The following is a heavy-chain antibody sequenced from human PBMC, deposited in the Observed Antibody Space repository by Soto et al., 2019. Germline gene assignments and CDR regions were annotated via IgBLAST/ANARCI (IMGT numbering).Heavy chain of an antibody. D-gene: IGHD3-9*01. Sequence: PRGSLGLSGSASGFTISSYETHWVRQAPGKGLEWVSYISSSGSTIYYADSVKGRFTISRDNAKNSLYLQMNSLRAEDTAVYYCARASSAPGRYPHNFDYWGQGTLVTVSS. CDR3: ARASSAPGRYPHNFDY. CDR2: ISSSGSTI. J-gene: IGHJ4*02. CDR1: GFTISSYE. V-gene: IGHV3-48*03.